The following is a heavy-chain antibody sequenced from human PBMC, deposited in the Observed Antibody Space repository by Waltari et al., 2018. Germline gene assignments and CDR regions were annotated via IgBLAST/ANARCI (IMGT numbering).Heavy chain of an antibody. D-gene: IGHD6-13*01. CDR3: ARGPLRALLGYSSSGNFDY. J-gene: IGHJ4*02. CDR1: GGSFSGYY. V-gene: IGHV4-34*01. Sequence: QVQLQQWGAGLLKPSETLSLTCAVYGGSFSGYYWSWIRQPPGKGLEWIGEINHSGSTNYNPSLKSRVTISVDTSKNQFSLKLSSVTAADTAVYYCARGPLRALLGYSSSGNFDYWGQGTLVTVSS. CDR2: INHSGST.